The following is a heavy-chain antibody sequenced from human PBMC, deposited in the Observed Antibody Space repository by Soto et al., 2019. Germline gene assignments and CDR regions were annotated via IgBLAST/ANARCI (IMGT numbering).Heavy chain of an antibody. J-gene: IGHJ6*03. CDR2: ISSSSSSI. Sequence: PGGSLRLSCAASGFTFSSYSMNWVRQAPGKGLEWVSCISSSSSSICYADSVKGRFTISRDNAKNSLYLQMNSLRAEDTALYYCAKDINGAYYYYMDVWGKGTTVTVSS. CDR1: GFTFSSYS. CDR3: AKDINGAYYYYMDV. D-gene: IGHD4-17*01. V-gene: IGHV3-21*04.